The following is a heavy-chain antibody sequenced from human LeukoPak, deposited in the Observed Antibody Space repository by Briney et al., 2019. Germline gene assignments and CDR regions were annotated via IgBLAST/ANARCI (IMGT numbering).Heavy chain of an antibody. D-gene: IGHD1-26*01. J-gene: IGHJ6*03. Sequence: GGSLRLSCAASGFTFSNAWMSWVRQAPGKGLEWVGRIKSKTDGGTTDYAAPVKGRFTISRDDSKNTLYLQMNSLKTEDTAVYYRTTGPPYSGSYYCVNYYYYYYMDVWGKGTTVTVSS. CDR1: GFTFSNAW. V-gene: IGHV3-15*01. CDR2: IKSKTDGGTT. CDR3: TTGPPYSGSYYCVNYYYYYYMDV.